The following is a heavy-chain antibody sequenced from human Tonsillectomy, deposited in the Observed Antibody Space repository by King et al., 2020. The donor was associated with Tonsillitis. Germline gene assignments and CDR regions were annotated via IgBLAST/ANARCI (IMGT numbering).Heavy chain of an antibody. CDR1: GFTFDDYA. D-gene: IGHD6-19*01. J-gene: IGHJ3*02. CDR2: ISWNSGSI. Sequence: VQLVESGGGLVQPGRSLRLSCAASGFTFDDYAMHWVRQTPGKGLEWVSGISWNSGSIGYADSVKGRFTISRDNAKNSLYLQMNSLRAEDTALYYCANSIGSGWHDAFDIWGQGTMVTVSS. CDR3: ANSIGSGWHDAFDI. V-gene: IGHV3-9*01.